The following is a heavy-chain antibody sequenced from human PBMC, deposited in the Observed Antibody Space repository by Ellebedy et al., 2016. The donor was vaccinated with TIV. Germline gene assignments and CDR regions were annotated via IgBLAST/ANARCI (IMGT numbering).Heavy chain of an antibody. D-gene: IGHD5-18*01. J-gene: IGHJ3*02. CDR3: VKDRGWLQTDDAFDI. CDR1: GFTFSSYA. V-gene: IGHV3-64D*09. Sequence: PGGSLRLSCSASGFTFSSYAMHWVRQAQGKGLEFVSAIGGNGDTYYADSVKGRFTISRDDSKNALYLQMSSLRSEDTAVYYCVKDRGWLQTDDAFDIWGQGTKVTVSS. CDR2: IGGNGDT.